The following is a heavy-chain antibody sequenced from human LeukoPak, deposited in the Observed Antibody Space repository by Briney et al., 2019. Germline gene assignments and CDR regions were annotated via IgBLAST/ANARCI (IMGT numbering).Heavy chain of an antibody. J-gene: IGHJ6*02. CDR2: IYSGGST. CDR3: AKEIIVAMAQTYYYYYGMDV. CDR1: GFTVSSNY. D-gene: IGHD2-15*01. Sequence: GGSLRLSCAASGFTVSSNYMSWVRQAPGKGLGWVSVIYSGGSTYYADSVKGRFTISRDNSKNTLYLQMNSLRAEDTAVYYCAKEIIVAMAQTYYYYYGMDVWGQGTTVTVSS. V-gene: IGHV3-53*01.